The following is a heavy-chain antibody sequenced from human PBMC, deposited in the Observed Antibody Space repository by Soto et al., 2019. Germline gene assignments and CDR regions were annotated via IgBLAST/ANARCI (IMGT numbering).Heavy chain of an antibody. CDR1: GYTFTSYG. V-gene: IGHV1-18*01. CDR2: ISSYNGNT. J-gene: IGHJ6*02. CDR3: ARSPGIAVAGTNYYYYGMDV. D-gene: IGHD6-19*01. Sequence: GASVKVSCKASGYTFTSYGVTWVRQAPGQGLEWMGWISSYNGNTNYAQNLQGRVTMTTDTSTSTAYMELSSLRSEDTAVYYCARSPGIAVAGTNYYYYGMDVWGQGTTVTVSS.